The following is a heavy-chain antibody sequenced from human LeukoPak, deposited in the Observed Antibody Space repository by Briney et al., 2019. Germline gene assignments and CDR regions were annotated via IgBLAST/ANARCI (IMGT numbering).Heavy chain of an antibody. J-gene: IGHJ4*02. D-gene: IGHD2-2*01. CDR3: ARHPLGEYELLEFDC. V-gene: IGHV4-39*01. Sequence: PSETLSLTCFLSGGSISSSSNDWGWIRQPPRKGLEWVGSIYYSGTTYYNPSLKSRVTISVDTSKNQFSLKLSSVTAADTAVYYCARHPLGEYELLEFDCWGQGTLVTVSS. CDR2: IYYSGTT. CDR1: GGSISSSSND.